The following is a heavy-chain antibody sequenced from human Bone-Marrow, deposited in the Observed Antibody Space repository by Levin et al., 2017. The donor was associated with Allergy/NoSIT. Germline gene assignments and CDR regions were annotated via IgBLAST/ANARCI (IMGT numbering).Heavy chain of an antibody. J-gene: IGHJ4*02. CDR2: VYYSGAT. V-gene: IGHV4-31*03. CDR3: ARTVNTLTTFFLH. CDR1: GASISSGGFH. Sequence: SETLSLTCTVSGASISSGGFHWSWIRHLPGKGLEWIGHVYYSGATYYNPSLQSRIIISVDTSKNQFSLELSSVTAADTAVYYCARTVNTLTTFFLHWGQGTLVAVSS. D-gene: IGHD3-3*01.